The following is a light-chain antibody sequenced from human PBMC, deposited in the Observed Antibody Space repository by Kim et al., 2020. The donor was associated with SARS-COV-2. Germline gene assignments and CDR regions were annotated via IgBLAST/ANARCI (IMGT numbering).Light chain of an antibody. J-gene: IGLJ3*02. Sequence: SGSPGQTASITCSGDKLGGNYACWYQQKPGQSPVLLIYEDSKRPSGIPERFSGSMSGNTATLTISGTQAMDEADYYCQAWDTTSVLFGGGTKLTVL. CDR1: KLGGNY. V-gene: IGLV3-1*01. CDR2: EDS. CDR3: QAWDTTSVL.